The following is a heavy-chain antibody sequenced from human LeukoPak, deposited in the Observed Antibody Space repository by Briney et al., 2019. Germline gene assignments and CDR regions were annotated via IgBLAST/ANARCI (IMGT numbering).Heavy chain of an antibody. CDR1: GFSLSTSGMC. J-gene: IGHJ6*03. V-gene: IGHV2-70*11. Sequence: SGPTLVNPTQTLRLTCTFSGFSLSTSGMCVSWIRQPPGKALEWLARIDWDDDKYYSTSLKTRLTISKDTSKNQVVLTMTNMDPVDTATYYCARTQYSSSWYYYYMDVWGKGTTVTVSS. D-gene: IGHD6-13*01. CDR3: ARTQYSSSWYYYYMDV. CDR2: IDWDDDK.